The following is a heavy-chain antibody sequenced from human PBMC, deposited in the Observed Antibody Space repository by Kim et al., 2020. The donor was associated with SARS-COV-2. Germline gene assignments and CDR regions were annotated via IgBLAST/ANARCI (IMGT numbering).Heavy chain of an antibody. D-gene: IGHD1-7*01. Sequence: GGSLRLSCAASGFTFSDYYMTWIRQAPGKGLEWVSYISDSTSYTKYADSVKGRFTTSRDNAKKSLYLQMNSLRVEDTAVYYCARAGLELVYYGLDVWGQG. CDR1: GFTFSDYY. J-gene: IGHJ6*02. CDR3: ARAGLELVYYGLDV. V-gene: IGHV3-11*05. CDR2: ISDSTSYT.